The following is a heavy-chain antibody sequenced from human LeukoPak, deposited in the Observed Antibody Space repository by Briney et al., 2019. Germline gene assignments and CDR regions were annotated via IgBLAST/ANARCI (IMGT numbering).Heavy chain of an antibody. J-gene: IGHJ6*03. CDR2: ISRDGTA. CDR1: GYSIRSGYY. V-gene: IGHV4-38-2*02. CDR3: ARTYCGGDCHFFYYNYYMDV. D-gene: IGHD2-21*02. Sequence: PSETLSLTCTVSGYSIRSGYYWGWIRQPPGKGPEWIGSISRDGTAYYNPSLKSRVSISVDTSRNQFFLNLRSVTAADTAVYFCARTYCGGDCHFFYYNYYMDVWGKGTTVTVSS.